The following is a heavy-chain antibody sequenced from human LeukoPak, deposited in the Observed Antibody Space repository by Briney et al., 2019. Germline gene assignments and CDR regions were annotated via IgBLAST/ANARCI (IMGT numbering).Heavy chain of an antibody. CDR3: ASLRLWFGES. CDR1: GGSFSGYY. Sequence: SETLSLTCAVYGGSFSGYYWSWIRQPPGKGLEWIGEINHSGSTNYNPSLKSRVTISADTSKNQFSLKLSSVTAADTAVYYCASLRLWFGESWGQGTLVTVSS. D-gene: IGHD3-10*01. V-gene: IGHV4-34*01. J-gene: IGHJ5*02. CDR2: INHSGST.